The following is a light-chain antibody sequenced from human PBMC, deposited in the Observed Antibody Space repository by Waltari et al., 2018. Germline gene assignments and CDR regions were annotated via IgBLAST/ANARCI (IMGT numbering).Light chain of an antibody. CDR1: QSLVDSDGNTY. Sequence: DVVMTQSPLSLPDTLGQPASISCRSSQSLVDSDGNTYLSWFQQRPGQSPRRLIYKVSNRDSGVPDRFSGSGSGTDFTLKISRVEADDIAIYYCMQGTHWPRSFGQGTKVEIE. CDR2: KVS. J-gene: IGKJ1*01. V-gene: IGKV2-30*01. CDR3: MQGTHWPRS.